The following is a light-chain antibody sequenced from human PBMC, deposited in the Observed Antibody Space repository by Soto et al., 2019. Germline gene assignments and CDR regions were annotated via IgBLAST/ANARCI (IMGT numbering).Light chain of an antibody. J-gene: IGLJ2*01. V-gene: IGLV1-47*02. CDR3: ASWDDRLGAVI. CDR1: SSNIGGTNY. Sequence: VLTQPPSASGTPGQKVFISCSGSSSNIGGTNYAYWYQQLPGAAPKLLMHSNNLRPSGVPERISGSKFGTAASLAISGLRSEDEAVYYCASWDDRLGAVIFGGGTKSPS. CDR2: SNN.